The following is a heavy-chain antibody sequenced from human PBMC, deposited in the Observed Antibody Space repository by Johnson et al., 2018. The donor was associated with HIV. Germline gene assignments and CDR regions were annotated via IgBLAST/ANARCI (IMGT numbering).Heavy chain of an antibody. CDR1: GFSVSNTY. Sequence: VQLLESGGGLVEPGGSLRLSCGASGFSVSNTYMNWVRQAPGKGLEWVSVIYSGGSTYYADSVRGRFTISRDNSKNALYLQMSSLRVEDTAMYYCARDGEAQQLPLGDAFDVWGQGTMVTVSS. V-gene: IGHV3-66*01. D-gene: IGHD6-13*01. J-gene: IGHJ3*01. CDR2: IYSGGST. CDR3: ARDGEAQQLPLGDAFDV.